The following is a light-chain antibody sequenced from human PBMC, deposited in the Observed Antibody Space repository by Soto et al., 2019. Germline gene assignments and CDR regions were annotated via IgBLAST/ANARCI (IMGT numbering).Light chain of an antibody. J-gene: IGKJ1*01. CDR2: VAS. V-gene: IGKV1-8*01. CDR1: QGISSY. CDR3: QQYERYST. Sequence: IGMTQSPPSLSASAGDRVTITCRGSQGISSYLPLYQQKPGKAPKLLIFVASTLESGVPSRFRGSGYGTEFTLPISGMKPEDSATYDCQQYERYSTFGQGTKVDIK.